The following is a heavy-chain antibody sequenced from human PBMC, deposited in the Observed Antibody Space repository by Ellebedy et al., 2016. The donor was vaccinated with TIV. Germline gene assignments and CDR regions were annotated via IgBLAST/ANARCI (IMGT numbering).Heavy chain of an antibody. D-gene: IGHD5-12*01. CDR1: GFTFSSYS. CDR2: ISSSSSTI. Sequence: GGSLRLSXAASGFTFSSYSMNWVRQAPGKGLEWVSYISSSSSTIYYADSVKGRFTISRDNAKNSLYLQMNSLRAEDTAVYYCARDRGYSGYEGFDYWGQGTLVTVSS. J-gene: IGHJ4*02. V-gene: IGHV3-48*01. CDR3: ARDRGYSGYEGFDY.